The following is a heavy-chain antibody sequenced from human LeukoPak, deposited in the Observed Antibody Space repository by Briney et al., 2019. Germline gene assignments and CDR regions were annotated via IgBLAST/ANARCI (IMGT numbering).Heavy chain of an antibody. CDR2: INHSRGT. Sequence: SETLSLTCAVYGGSFSGYYWTWIRRPPGKGLEWIGEINHSRGTNYNPSLKSRVTISVDTSKNQFSLKLTSVTAADTALYYCGRSPGWTIAARPLDFWGQGALVTVSS. CDR3: GRSPGWTIAARPLDF. D-gene: IGHD6-6*01. CDR1: GGSFSGYY. V-gene: IGHV4-34*01. J-gene: IGHJ4*02.